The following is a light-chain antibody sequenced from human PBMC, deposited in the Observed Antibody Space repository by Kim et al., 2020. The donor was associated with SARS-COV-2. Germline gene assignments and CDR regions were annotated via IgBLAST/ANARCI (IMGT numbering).Light chain of an antibody. J-gene: IGLJ3*02. CDR2: RNN. CDR3: SAWDSGLYAWL. CDR1: SDNVGNEG. V-gene: IGLV10-54*01. Sequence: TPQLTCTRNSDNVGNEGAAWLPQTPGHPPKLLSYRNNNRPSGFSERFSASRSGNTASLTITGLQPEDGTDYYCSAWDSGLYAWLFGGGTQLTVL.